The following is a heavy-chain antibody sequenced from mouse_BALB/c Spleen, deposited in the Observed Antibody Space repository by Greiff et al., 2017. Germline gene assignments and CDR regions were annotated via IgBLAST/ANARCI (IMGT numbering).Heavy chain of an antibody. V-gene: IGHV1-5*01. CDR2: IYPGNSDT. Sequence: VQLQQSGTVLARPGASVKMSCKASGYSFTSYWMHWVKQRPGQGLEWIGAIYPGNSDTSYNQKFKGKAKLTAVTSASTAYMELSSLTNEDSAVYYCTRLGYYAHFDYWGQGTTLTVSS. D-gene: IGHD1-1*01. J-gene: IGHJ2*01. CDR1: GYSFTSYW. CDR3: TRLGYYAHFDY.